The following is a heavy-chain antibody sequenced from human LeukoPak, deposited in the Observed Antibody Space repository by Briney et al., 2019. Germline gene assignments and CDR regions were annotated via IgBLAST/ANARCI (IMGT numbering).Heavy chain of an antibody. CDR1: GYIFATNW. CDR2: IYPGDSTT. V-gene: IGHV5-51*01. J-gene: IGHJ6*04. CDR3: ARLPPYYYAMDV. Sequence: GESLQISCKGSGYIFATNWIGWVRQMPGKGLEWMGIIYPGDSTTRYSPSFQGQVTMSADKSINTAYLQWSSLKASDTAMYYCARLPPYYYAMDVWGKGTTVTVSS.